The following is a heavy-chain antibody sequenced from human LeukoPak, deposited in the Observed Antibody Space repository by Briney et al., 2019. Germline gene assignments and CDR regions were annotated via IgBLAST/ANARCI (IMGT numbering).Heavy chain of an antibody. J-gene: IGHJ4*02. CDR3: ARVGSGSSHDY. CDR2: IYYSGST. CDR1: GGSISSYY. Sequence: SETLSLTCTVSGGSISSYYWTWIRQPSGKGLEWIGYIYYSGSTNYNPSLKSRVTISVDTSKNQFSLKMTSVTAADTAVYYCARVGSGSSHDYWGQGTLVTVSS. V-gene: IGHV4-59*01. D-gene: IGHD3-10*01.